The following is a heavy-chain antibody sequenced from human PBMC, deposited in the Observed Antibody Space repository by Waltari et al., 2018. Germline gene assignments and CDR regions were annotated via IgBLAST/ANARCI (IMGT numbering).Heavy chain of an antibody. Sequence: QVQLQESGPGLVKPSETLSLTCTVSGYSIRSGYYWGRIRQPPGKGPGWVGSIYHSGSTYYNPSLKSRVTISVDTSKNQFSLKLSSVTAADTAVYYCAREWLYYYDSSGDYWGQGTLVTVSS. CDR3: AREWLYYYDSSGDY. CDR2: IYHSGST. CDR1: GYSIRSGYY. V-gene: IGHV4-38-2*02. D-gene: IGHD3-22*01. J-gene: IGHJ4*02.